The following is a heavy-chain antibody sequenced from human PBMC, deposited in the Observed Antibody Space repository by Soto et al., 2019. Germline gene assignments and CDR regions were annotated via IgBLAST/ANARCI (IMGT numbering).Heavy chain of an antibody. V-gene: IGHV3-11*06. CDR1: GFTFSDYY. D-gene: IGHD1-1*01. CDR3: ARSGDNYNLLDY. CDR2: SSDSGTFT. Sequence: GVSLRLSCAASGFTFSDYYMSWIRQAPGKGLEWLSYSSDSGTFTRYADSVKGRFSISRDNAKNSLYLQINSLRGEDTAIYYCARSGDNYNLLDYWGQGT. J-gene: IGHJ4*02.